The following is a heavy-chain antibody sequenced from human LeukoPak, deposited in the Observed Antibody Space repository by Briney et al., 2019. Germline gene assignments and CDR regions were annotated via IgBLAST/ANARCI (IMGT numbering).Heavy chain of an antibody. Sequence: PGGSLRLSCAASGFTFSSHAMSWVRQPPGKGLEWVSSISGSGGSTYYADSVKGRFTISRDNSKNTLYLQMNSLRAEDTAVYYCAKDPYYYDTAGDYWGQGTLVTVPS. CDR2: ISGSGGST. J-gene: IGHJ4*02. CDR3: AKDPYYYDTAGDY. D-gene: IGHD3-22*01. V-gene: IGHV3-23*01. CDR1: GFTFSSHA.